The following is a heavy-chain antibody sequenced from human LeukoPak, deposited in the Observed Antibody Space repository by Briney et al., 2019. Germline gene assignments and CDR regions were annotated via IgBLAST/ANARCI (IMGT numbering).Heavy chain of an antibody. CDR3: ARGMAAAAYNWFDP. J-gene: IGHJ5*02. D-gene: IGHD6-13*01. CDR1: GGSISSYY. V-gene: IGHV4-4*07. Sequence: SETLSLTCTVSGGSISSYYWSWIRQPAGKGLEWIGRIYTSGSTNYNPSLKSRVTMSVDTSKNQFSLKLSSVTAADTAVYYCARGMAAAAYNWFDPWGQGTLVTVSS. CDR2: IYTSGST.